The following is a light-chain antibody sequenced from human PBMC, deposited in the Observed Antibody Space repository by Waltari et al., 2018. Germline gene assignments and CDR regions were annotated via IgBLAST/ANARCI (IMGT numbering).Light chain of an antibody. Sequence: DIQMTQSPSSLSASVGDRVTITCRASQSISSYFNWYQQKPGKAPKLLISAASSLQSGLASRVRGSDSGTDFTLTISSQQSEDFATYDCHPSYSNPPTFAQGPQLEIK. V-gene: IGKV1-39*01. J-gene: IGKJ2*01. CDR1: QSISSY. CDR3: HPSYSNPPT. CDR2: AAS.